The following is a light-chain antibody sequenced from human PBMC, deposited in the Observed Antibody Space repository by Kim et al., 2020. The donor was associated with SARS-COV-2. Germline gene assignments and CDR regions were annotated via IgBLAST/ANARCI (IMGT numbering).Light chain of an antibody. V-gene: IGKV3-15*01. CDR3: QQYNNWPGT. CDR1: QSVSSN. Sequence: VSPGERATLSCRASQSVSSNLAWYQQKPGQAPKLLMYGASTRATGIPARFSGSGSGTEFTLTITSLQSEDFAVYSCQQYNNWPGTFGQGTKVDIK. J-gene: IGKJ1*01. CDR2: GAS.